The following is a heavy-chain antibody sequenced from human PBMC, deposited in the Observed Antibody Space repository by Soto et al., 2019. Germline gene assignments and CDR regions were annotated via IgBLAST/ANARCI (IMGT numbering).Heavy chain of an antibody. V-gene: IGHV3-23*01. CDR1: VFTFISYA. CDR3: AKQTSSWYGANSDY. Sequence: GWSLRLSCAASVFTFISYAMSWVRQAPGKGLEWVSAISGSGGSTYYADSVKGRFTISRDNSKNTLYLQMNSLRAEDTAVYYCAKQTSSWYGANSDYCGQGTLVTVSS. CDR2: ISGSGGST. J-gene: IGHJ4*02. D-gene: IGHD6-13*01.